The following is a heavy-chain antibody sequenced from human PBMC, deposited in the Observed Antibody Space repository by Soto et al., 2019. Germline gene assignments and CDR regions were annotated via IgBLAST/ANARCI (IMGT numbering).Heavy chain of an antibody. Sequence: QVQLVESGGGVVQPGSSLRLSCAASGFSFKNYAFHRVRQAPGKGLEWVALISHNDEPKIFYADSVQGRFTISRDNFKNAVYLQMNSRRDEDTSVYHCARGVRAETYYNAFDYWGKGTQVTVSS. CDR3: ARGVRAETYYNAFDY. J-gene: IGHJ4*01. D-gene: IGHD3-10*01. CDR2: ISHNDEPKI. CDR1: GFSFKNYA. V-gene: IGHV3-30-3*01.